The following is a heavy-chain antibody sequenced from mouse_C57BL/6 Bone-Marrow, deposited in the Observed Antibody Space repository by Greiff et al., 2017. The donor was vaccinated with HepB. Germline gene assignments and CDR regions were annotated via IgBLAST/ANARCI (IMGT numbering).Heavy chain of an antibody. CDR1: GFSFTSYG. Sequence: VKLMESGPGLVQPSQSLSITCTVSGFSFTSYGVHWVRQPPGKGLEWLGVIWSGGSTDYNAAFISRLSISKDNPKSQVFFKMNSLQADDTAIYYWAKKGAYRYAMDYWGQGTSVTVAS. V-gene: IGHV2-4*01. J-gene: IGHJ4*01. CDR3: AKKGAYRYAMDY. CDR2: IWSGGST.